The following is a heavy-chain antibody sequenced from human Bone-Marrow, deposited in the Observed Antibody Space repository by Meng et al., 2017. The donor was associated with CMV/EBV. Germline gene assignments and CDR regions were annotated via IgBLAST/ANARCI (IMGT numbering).Heavy chain of an antibody. CDR2: INSDGSST. CDR3: ARVLRGYYDFWSGYYTAYGMDV. Sequence: GGSLRLSCAASGFTFSSYWMHWVRHAPGKGLVWVSRINSDGSSTSYADSVKGRFTISRDNAKNTLYLQMNSLRAEDTAVYYCARVLRGYYDFWSGYYTAYGMDVWGQGTTVTVSS. D-gene: IGHD3-3*01. J-gene: IGHJ6*02. V-gene: IGHV3-74*01. CDR1: GFTFSSYW.